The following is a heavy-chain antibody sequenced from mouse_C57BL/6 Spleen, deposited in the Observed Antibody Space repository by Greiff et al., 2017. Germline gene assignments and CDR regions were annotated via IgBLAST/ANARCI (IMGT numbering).Heavy chain of an antibody. CDR2: INPSTGGT. CDR3: ARYYYGMDY. Sequence: VHVKQSGPALVQPGASVTISCKASGYSFTGYDMNWVKQSPEKSLEWLGEINPSTGGTTYNQKFKAKATLTVDKSSSTAYMQLKSLTSEDSAVYYCARYYYGMDYWGQGTSVTVSS. CDR1: GYSFTGYD. J-gene: IGHJ4*01. V-gene: IGHV1-42*01.